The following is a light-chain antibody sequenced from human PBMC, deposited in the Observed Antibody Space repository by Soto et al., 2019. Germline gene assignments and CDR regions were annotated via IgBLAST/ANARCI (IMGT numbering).Light chain of an antibody. CDR2: GAS. V-gene: IGKV3-20*01. CDR1: QYISSTY. Sequence: EIVLAQSPGTLSLSPGERATLSCRASQYISSTYLAWYQQRPGQAPRLLIYGASSRATGIPDWFSGSGSGTDYSLTVSRLEPEDFGVYYCQHYGSSPPKFTFGPGTKVEI. J-gene: IGKJ3*01. CDR3: QHYGSSPPKFT.